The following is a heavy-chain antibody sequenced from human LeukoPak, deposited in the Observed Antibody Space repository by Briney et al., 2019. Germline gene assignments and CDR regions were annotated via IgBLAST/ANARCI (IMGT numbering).Heavy chain of an antibody. J-gene: IGHJ3*02. CDR3: ARDRSTWGSHAFDI. D-gene: IGHD7-27*01. CDR1: GGSISSYY. Sequence: SETLSLTCTVSGGSISSYYWSWIRQPPGKGLEWLGYIYYSGSTNYNPSLKSRVTISVDTSKNQFSLKLSSVTAADTAVYYCARDRSTWGSHAFDIWGQGTMVTVSS. CDR2: IYYSGST. V-gene: IGHV4-59*01.